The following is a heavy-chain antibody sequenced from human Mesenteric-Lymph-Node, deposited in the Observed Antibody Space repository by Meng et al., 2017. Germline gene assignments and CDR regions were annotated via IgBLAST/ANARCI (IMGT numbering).Heavy chain of an antibody. Sequence: QVQLQESGPGLGKPSGTVSLTCTVSGDSISSDIWWSWVRQPPGKGLEWIGEVYHRGDTNYNPSLKSRVDISVDKSKNQFYLSLFSVTAADTAVYYCGRDQGRELINHWGQGTLVTVSS. CDR2: VYHRGDT. D-gene: IGHD1-7*01. CDR1: GDSISSDIW. J-gene: IGHJ4*02. V-gene: IGHV4-4*02. CDR3: GRDQGRELINH.